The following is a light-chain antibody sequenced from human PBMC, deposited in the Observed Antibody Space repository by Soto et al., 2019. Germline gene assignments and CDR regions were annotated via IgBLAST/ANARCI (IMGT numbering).Light chain of an antibody. Sequence: QSALTQPASVSGSPGQSITISCTGTSSDVGSTFNYVSWYQHHPGKAPRLIMSDVNHRPSGVSDRFSGSKSGNTASLTISGLQAEDEADYFCSAYSTGSTLVLFGRGTKLTVL. V-gene: IGLV2-14*03. CDR1: SSDVGSTFNY. CDR3: SAYSTGSTLVL. CDR2: DVN. J-gene: IGLJ3*02.